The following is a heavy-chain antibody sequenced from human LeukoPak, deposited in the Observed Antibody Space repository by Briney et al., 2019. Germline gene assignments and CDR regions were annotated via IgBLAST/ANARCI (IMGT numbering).Heavy chain of an antibody. CDR3: ARQVPYSSGWAYYFDY. CDR2: IDPSDSYT. Sequence: GESLKISCKGSGYSFTSYWTSWVRQMPGKGLEWMGRIDPSDSYTNYSPSFQGHVTISADKSISTAYLQWSSLKASDTAMYYCARQVPYSSGWAYYFDYWGQGTLVTVSS. J-gene: IGHJ4*02. D-gene: IGHD6-19*01. CDR1: GYSFTSYW. V-gene: IGHV5-10-1*01.